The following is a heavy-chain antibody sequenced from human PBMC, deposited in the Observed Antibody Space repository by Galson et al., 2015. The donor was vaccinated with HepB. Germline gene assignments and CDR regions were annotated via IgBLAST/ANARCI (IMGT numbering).Heavy chain of an antibody. CDR1: GGTFSSYT. CDR2: IIPILGIA. Sequence: SVKVSCKASGGTFSSYTISWVRQAPGQGLEWMGRIIPILGIANYAQKFQGRVTMTTDTSTSTAYMELRSLRSDDTAVYYCARDPVIRYFDSRGVLDRPFFDYWGQGTLVTVSS. CDR3: ARDPVIRYFDSRGVLDRPFFDY. J-gene: IGHJ4*02. V-gene: IGHV1-69*04. D-gene: IGHD3-9*01.